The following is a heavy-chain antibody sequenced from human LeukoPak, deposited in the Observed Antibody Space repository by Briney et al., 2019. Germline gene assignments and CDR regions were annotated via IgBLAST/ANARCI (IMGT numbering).Heavy chain of an antibody. CDR2: IYTSGTT. CDR1: GGSISSSSYY. D-gene: IGHD6-19*01. V-gene: IGHV4-61*02. CDR3: ARVGSGGAWFDF. Sequence: SETLSLTCAVSGGSISSSSYYWSWIRQPAGKGLEWIGRIYTSGTTNYNPSLKTRATISMDTSKNQLSLTLTSVTAADTAVYYCARVGSGGAWFDFWGQGTLVSVSS. J-gene: IGHJ4*02.